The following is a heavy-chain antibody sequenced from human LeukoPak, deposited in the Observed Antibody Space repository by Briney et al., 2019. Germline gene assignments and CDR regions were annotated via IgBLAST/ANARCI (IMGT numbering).Heavy chain of an antibody. CDR2: INPSGGST. V-gene: IGHV1-46*01. CDR1: GYTFTSYY. Sequence: GASVKVSCKASGYTFTSYYMHWVRQAPGQGLEWMGIINPSGGSTSYAQKFQGRVTMTRDMSTSTVYMELSSLRSEDTAVYYCARTRGPMRREDYYDSSGYYYYWGQGTLVTVSS. J-gene: IGHJ4*02. CDR3: ARTRGPMRREDYYDSSGYYYY. D-gene: IGHD3-22*01.